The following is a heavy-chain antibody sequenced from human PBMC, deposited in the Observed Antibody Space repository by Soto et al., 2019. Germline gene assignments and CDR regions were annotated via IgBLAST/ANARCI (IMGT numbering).Heavy chain of an antibody. V-gene: IGHV4-39*01. CDR3: ARHQPYSSSWYGAFDI. J-gene: IGHJ3*02. D-gene: IGHD6-13*01. Sequence: PWETLSLTCTVSGGSISSSSYYWGWIRQPPGKGLEWIGSIYYSGSTYYNPSLKSRVTISVDTSKNQFSLKLSSVTAADTAVYYCARHQPYSSSWYGAFDIWGQGTMVTVSS. CDR1: GGSISSSSYY. CDR2: IYYSGST.